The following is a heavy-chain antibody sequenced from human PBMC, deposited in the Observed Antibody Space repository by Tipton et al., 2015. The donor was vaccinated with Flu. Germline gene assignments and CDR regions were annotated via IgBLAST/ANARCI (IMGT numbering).Heavy chain of an antibody. CDR2: VSASGTST. D-gene: IGHD6-25*01. J-gene: IGHJ4*02. CDR3: AKDACGGPYYFDY. V-gene: IGHV3-23*01. Sequence: SLRLSCGASGFTFSKFAMNWVRQAPGKGLEWVSAVSASGTSTYYADSVKGRFTVSRDNFRNTVFLHMSSLRVDDTAVYYCAKDACGGPYYFDYWGQGTLVTVSS. CDR1: GFTFSKFA.